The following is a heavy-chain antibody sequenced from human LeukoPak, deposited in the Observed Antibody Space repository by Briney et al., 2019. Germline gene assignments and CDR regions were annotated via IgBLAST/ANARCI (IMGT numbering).Heavy chain of an antibody. CDR1: GYTFTSYG. V-gene: IGHV1-69*13. Sequence: GASVKVSCKASGYTFTSYGISWVRQAPGQGLEWMGGIIPIFGTANYAQKFQGRVTITADESTSTAYMELSSLRSEDTAVYYCASQYCSGGSCYPRSFDYWGQGTLVTVSS. CDR3: ASQYCSGGSCYPRSFDY. CDR2: IIPIFGTA. J-gene: IGHJ4*02. D-gene: IGHD2-15*01.